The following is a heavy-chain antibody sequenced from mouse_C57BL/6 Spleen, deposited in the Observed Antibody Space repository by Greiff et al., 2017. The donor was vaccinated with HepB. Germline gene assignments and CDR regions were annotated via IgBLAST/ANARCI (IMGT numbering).Heavy chain of an antibody. Sequence: QVQLQQSGPELVKPGASVKISCKASGYAFSSSWMNWVKQRPGKGLEWIGRIYPGDGDTNYNGKFKGKATLTADKSSSTAYMQLSSLTSEDSAVYFWADYYAMDYWGQGTSVTVSS. CDR3: ADYYAMDY. J-gene: IGHJ4*01. CDR1: GYAFSSSW. V-gene: IGHV1-82*01. CDR2: IYPGDGDT.